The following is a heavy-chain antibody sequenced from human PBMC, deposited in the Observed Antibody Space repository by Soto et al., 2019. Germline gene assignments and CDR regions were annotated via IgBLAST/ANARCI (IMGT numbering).Heavy chain of an antibody. J-gene: IGHJ4*02. CDR2: IYSDGSGA. CDR1: GFTFSSNW. D-gene: IGHD2-15*01. CDR3: ARDICYSCYS. Sequence: EVHLVESGGGLVQPGGSLRLSCVASGFTFSSNWMHWVRQAPGKGLVWVSGIYSDGSGAIYADSVKGRFTISRDNAKNTLSLQMNSLKVEDTANYYSARDICYSCYSWGQGTPVTVSS. V-gene: IGHV3-74*01.